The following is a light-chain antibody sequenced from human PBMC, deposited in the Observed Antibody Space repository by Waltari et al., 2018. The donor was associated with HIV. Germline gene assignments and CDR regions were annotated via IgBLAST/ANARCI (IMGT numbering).Light chain of an antibody. CDR3: PQYDNPPRT. CDR1: QDISHD. Sequence: DIQLTQSPSSLSASLGDRVTITRQASQDISHDLTWYQKKPEKAPKLLIYDASNLETGVPSRFSGSGSGTDLTCTSSSLQPEDIATYDGPQYDNPPRTFGGGTKVEIK. J-gene: IGKJ4*01. V-gene: IGKV1-33*01. CDR2: DAS.